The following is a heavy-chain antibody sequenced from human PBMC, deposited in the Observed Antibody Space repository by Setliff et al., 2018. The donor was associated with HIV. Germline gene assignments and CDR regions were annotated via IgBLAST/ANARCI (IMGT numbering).Heavy chain of an antibody. D-gene: IGHD3-10*01. V-gene: IGHV4-38-2*02. CDR2: IYHSGST. Sequence: SETLSLTCTVSGGSISGYYWGWIRQPPGKGLEWIGSIYHSGSTYYNPSLKSRVTISVDTSKNQFSLKLSSVTAADTAVYYCARDPYGITTRDWYFDLWGRGTLVTVSS. CDR3: ARDPYGITTRDWYFDL. J-gene: IGHJ2*01. CDR1: GGSISGYY.